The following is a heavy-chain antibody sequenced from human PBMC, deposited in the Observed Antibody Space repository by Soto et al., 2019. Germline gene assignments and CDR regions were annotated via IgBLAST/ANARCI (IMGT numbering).Heavy chain of an antibody. Sequence: EVQLVETGGGLIQPGGSLRLSCAASGFTVSSNYMSWVRQAPGKGLEWVSVIYSGGSTYYADSVKGRFTISRDNSKNTLYLQMNSLRAEDTAVYYCISEQLGSQVGEYYYGMDVWGQGTTVTVSS. CDR2: IYSGGST. D-gene: IGHD6-6*01. V-gene: IGHV3-53*02. CDR1: GFTVSSNY. CDR3: ISEQLGSQVGEYYYGMDV. J-gene: IGHJ6*02.